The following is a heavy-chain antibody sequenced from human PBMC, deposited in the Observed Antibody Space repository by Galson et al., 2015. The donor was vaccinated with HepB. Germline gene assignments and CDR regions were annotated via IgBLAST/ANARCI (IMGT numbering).Heavy chain of an antibody. Sequence: SLRLSCAASGFTFSSYWMSWVRQAPGKGLEWVANIKQDGSEKYYVDSVKGRFTISRDNAKNSLYLRMNSLRAEDTAVFYCARTNDYGDSYYSAMDVWGQGTTVTVSS. CDR3: ARTNDYGDSYYSAMDV. J-gene: IGHJ6*02. D-gene: IGHD4-17*01. CDR1: GFTFSSYW. V-gene: IGHV3-7*01. CDR2: IKQDGSEK.